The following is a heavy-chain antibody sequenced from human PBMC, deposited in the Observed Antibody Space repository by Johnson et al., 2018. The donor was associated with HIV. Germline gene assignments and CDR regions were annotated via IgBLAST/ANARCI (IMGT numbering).Heavy chain of an antibody. Sequence: VQLVESGGGVVQPGRSLRLSCAASGFTFSSYAMHWVRQAPGKGLEWVSGISWNSGIIGYADSVKGRFSISRDNAKNSLFLQMHSLRAEDTALYYCAKDIGLSGSYFFGAFDMWGQGTMVTVSS. CDR3: AKDIGLSGSYFFGAFDM. V-gene: IGHV3-9*01. CDR2: ISWNSGII. J-gene: IGHJ3*02. CDR1: GFTFSSYA. D-gene: IGHD1-26*01.